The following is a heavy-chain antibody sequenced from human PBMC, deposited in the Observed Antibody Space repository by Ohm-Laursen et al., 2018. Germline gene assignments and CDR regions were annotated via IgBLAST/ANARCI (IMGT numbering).Heavy chain of an antibody. J-gene: IGHJ4*02. CDR3: AKVYGGNTRFDY. Sequence: SLRLSCTASGLIFSIYSMSWVRQAPGKGLEWVSGISGSGERTYYADPVKGRFTISRDNSKNTLYLQMNSLRAEDTAVYYCAKVYGGNTRFDYWGQGTQVTVSS. D-gene: IGHD4-23*01. CDR2: ISGSGERT. V-gene: IGHV3-23*01. CDR1: GLIFSIYS.